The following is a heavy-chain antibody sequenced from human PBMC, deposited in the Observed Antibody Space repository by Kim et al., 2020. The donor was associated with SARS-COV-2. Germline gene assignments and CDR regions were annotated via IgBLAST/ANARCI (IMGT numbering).Heavy chain of an antibody. CDR3: ARGRRDLPGYLRAFDI. CDR2: IYHSGST. CDR1: GGSISSGGYS. V-gene: IGHV4-30-2*01. Sequence: SETLSLTCAVSGGSISSGGYSWSWIRQPPGKGLEWIGYIYHSGSTYYNPSLKSRVTISVDRSKNQFSLKLSSVTAADTAVYYCARGRRDLPGYLRAFDIWGQGTMVTVSS. D-gene: IGHD2-15*01. J-gene: IGHJ3*02.